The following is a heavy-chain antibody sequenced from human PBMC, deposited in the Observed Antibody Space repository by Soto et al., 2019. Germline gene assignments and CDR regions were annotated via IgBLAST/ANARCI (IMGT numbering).Heavy chain of an antibody. V-gene: IGHV1-2*04. J-gene: IGHJ6*02. D-gene: IGHD3-9*01. CDR3: ARDRPYYDLLTGTAILYYYGMDV. Sequence: GLEWMGRINPISGGSNYAQKFQGWVTMTRDTSISTVYMELSRLRSDDTAVYYCARDRPYYDLLTGTAILYYYGMDVWGQGTTVTVSS. CDR2: INPISGGS.